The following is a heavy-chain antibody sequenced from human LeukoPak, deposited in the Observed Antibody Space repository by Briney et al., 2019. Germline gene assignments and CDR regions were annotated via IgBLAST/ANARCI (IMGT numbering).Heavy chain of an antibody. CDR3: GKTTYYYDSSGYYPYWYFDL. Sequence: GSLRLSCAASGFTFDDYAMHWVRQAPGKGLEWVSLISGDGGSTYYADSVKGRFTISRDNSKNSLYLQMNSLRTEDTALYYCGKTTYYYDSSGYYPYWYFDLWGRGTLVTVSS. V-gene: IGHV3-43*02. CDR2: ISGDGGST. D-gene: IGHD3-22*01. J-gene: IGHJ2*01. CDR1: GFTFDDYA.